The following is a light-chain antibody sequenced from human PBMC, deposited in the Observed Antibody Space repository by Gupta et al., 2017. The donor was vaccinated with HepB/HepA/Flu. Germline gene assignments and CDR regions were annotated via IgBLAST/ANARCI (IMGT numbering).Light chain of an antibody. CDR2: WAS. CDR1: QSVLYSSNNKNY. J-gene: IGKJ1*01. CDR3: QQYYSTPQT. Sequence: DILITSPPYPLAAPSVERAYINCKSSQSVLYSSNNKNYLAWYRQKPGQPPKLLIYWASTRESGVPDRFSGSGSGTDFTLTISSLQAEDVAVYYCQQYYSTPQTFGQGTKVEIK. V-gene: IGKV4-1*01.